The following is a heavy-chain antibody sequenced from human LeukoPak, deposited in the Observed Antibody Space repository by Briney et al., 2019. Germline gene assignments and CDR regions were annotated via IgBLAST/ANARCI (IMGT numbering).Heavy chain of an antibody. D-gene: IGHD1-26*01. J-gene: IGHJ4*02. CDR3: AMGGNYGIDY. Sequence: SETLSLTCTVSSGSVSSTIYYCGWIRQPPGKGLEWIGSIYNSWSTYYNPDQKSRLTMSVDTYKNQFSLKLTSVTAADTAVYYCAMGGNYGIDYWGQGTLITVSS. CDR1: SGSVSSTIYY. V-gene: IGHV4-39*01. CDR2: IYNSWST.